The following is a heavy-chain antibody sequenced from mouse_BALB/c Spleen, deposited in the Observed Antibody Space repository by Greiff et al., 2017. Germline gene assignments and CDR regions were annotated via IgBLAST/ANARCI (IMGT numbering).Heavy chain of an antibody. CDR2: IRNKANGYTT. CDR1: GFTFTDYY. J-gene: IGHJ4*01. CDR3: AREEKMDY. V-gene: IGHV7-3*02. Sequence: EVKVEESGGGLVQPGGSLRLSCATSGFTFTDYYMSWVRQPPGKALEWLGFIRNKANGYTTEYSASVKGRFTISRDNSQSILYLQMNTLRAEDSATYYCAREEKMDYWGQGTSVTVSS.